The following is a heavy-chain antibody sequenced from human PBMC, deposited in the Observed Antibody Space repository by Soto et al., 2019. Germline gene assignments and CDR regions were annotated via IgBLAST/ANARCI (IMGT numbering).Heavy chain of an antibody. CDR1: GFTFSNAW. V-gene: IGHV3-15*01. J-gene: IGHJ4*02. CDR2: IKSKTDGGTT. CDR3: TSQKGVWSTYYTAGEFDY. Sequence: EVQLVESGGGLVKPGGSLRLSCAASGFTFSNAWMSWVRQAPGKGLEWVGRIKSKTDGGTTDYAAPMKGRFTISRDDSRNTLYLQMSSLKTEDTAVYYCTSQKGVWSTYYTAGEFDYWGQGSLVTVSS. D-gene: IGHD3-3*01.